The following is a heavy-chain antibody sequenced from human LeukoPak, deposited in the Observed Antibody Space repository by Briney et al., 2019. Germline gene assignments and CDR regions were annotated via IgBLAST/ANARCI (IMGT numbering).Heavy chain of an antibody. V-gene: IGHV3-33*01. D-gene: IGHD2-2*01. Sequence: GTSLRLSCTASGFTFSNYGMHWVRQAPGKSLEWVAVIWYDGSYTYYAESVKGRFTIPRDDSKNTLYLQMNSLRAEDTSLYYCARDDCSPTSCLDHWGQGTLVSVSS. J-gene: IGHJ4*02. CDR1: GFTFSNYG. CDR3: ARDDCSPTSCLDH. CDR2: IWYDGSYT.